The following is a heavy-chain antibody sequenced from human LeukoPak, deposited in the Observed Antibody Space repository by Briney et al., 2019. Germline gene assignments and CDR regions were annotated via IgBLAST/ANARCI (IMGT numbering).Heavy chain of an antibody. J-gene: IGHJ3*02. CDR1: GFTFSSYW. D-gene: IGHD1-14*01. V-gene: IGHV3-7*03. CDR2: IKQDGSEK. CDR3: AKETAPGAFDI. Sequence: PGGSLRLSCAASGFTFSSYWMSWVRQAPGKGLEWVANIKQDGSEKYYVDSVKGRFTISRDNAKNSLYLQMNSLRAEDTAVYYCAKETAPGAFDIWGQGTMVTVSS.